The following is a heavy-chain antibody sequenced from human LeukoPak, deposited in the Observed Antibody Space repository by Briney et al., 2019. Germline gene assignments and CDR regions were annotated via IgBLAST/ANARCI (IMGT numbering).Heavy chain of an antibody. CDR2: INWNGGST. D-gene: IGHD1-26*01. Sequence: GGSLRLSCAASGFTFDGYGMSWIRQAPGKGLEWVSGINWNGGSTGYADSVKGRFTISRDNAKNSLYLQMNSLRAEDTALYYCARYFGWELQGNFDYWGQGTLVTVSS. CDR3: ARYFGWELQGNFDY. CDR1: GFTFDGYG. V-gene: IGHV3-20*04. J-gene: IGHJ4*02.